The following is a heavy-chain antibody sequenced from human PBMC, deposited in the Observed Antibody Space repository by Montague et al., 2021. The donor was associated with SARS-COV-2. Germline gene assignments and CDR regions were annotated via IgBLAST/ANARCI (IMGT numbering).Heavy chain of an antibody. D-gene: IGHD6-19*01. CDR3: ARGSGWMGNAFDI. CDR2: IYYSGST. J-gene: IGHJ3*02. Sequence: SDTLSLTCTVSGGSISSYYWSWIRQPPGKGLEWIGYIYYSGSTNCNPSLKSRVTISVDTSKNQFSLKLSSVTAADTAVYYCARGSGWMGNAFDIWGQGTMVTVSS. CDR1: GGSISSYY. V-gene: IGHV4-59*07.